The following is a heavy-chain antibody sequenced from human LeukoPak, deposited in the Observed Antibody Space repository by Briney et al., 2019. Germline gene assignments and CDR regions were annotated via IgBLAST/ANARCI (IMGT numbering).Heavy chain of an antibody. CDR2: MNPNSGNT. CDR3: AREGGRSSDSSGSYPLDS. CDR1: GYTFTSYD. V-gene: IGHV1-8*03. Sequence: VASVKVSCKASGYTFTSYDINWVRQATGQGLEWMGWMNPNSGNTGYAQKFQGRLTITKNSSISTAYMELSSLRSDDTAIYYCAREGGRSSDSSGSYPLDSWGQGTLVTASS. J-gene: IGHJ4*02. D-gene: IGHD1-26*01.